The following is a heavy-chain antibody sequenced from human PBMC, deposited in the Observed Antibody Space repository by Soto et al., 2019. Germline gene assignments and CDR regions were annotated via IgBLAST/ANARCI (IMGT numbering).Heavy chain of an antibody. Sequence: SETLSLTCAVSGGSFSGYYWSWIRQPPGKGLEWIGEINHSGSTNYSPSLKSRVTISVDTSKNQFSLKLSSVTAADTAVYYCARSIAARLYFDYWGQGTLVTVSS. V-gene: IGHV4-34*01. CDR2: INHSGST. CDR3: ARSIAARLYFDY. J-gene: IGHJ4*02. D-gene: IGHD6-6*01. CDR1: GGSFSGYY.